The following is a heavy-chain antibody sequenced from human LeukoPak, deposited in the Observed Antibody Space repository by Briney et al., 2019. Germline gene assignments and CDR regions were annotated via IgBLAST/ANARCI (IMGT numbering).Heavy chain of an antibody. V-gene: IGHV4-59*08. CDR2: IYYSGST. J-gene: IGHJ4*02. D-gene: IGHD5-12*01. CDR1: GGSISSYY. CDR3: ARQGYSAYEILDY. Sequence: SETLSHTRTVSGGSISSYYWSWIRQPPGKGPEWIGYIYYSGSTNYNPPLKSRVTISVDTSKNQFSLKLSSVTAADTAVYYCARQGYSAYEILDYWGQGALVTVSS.